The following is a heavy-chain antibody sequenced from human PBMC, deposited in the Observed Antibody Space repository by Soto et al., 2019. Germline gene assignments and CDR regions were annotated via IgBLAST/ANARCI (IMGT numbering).Heavy chain of an antibody. V-gene: IGHV3-30*18. CDR2: ISYDGSNK. CDR3: AKRVESGYYLSDAFDI. J-gene: IGHJ3*02. Sequence: QVQLVESGGGVVQPGRSLRLSCAASGFTFSSYGMHWVRQAPGKGLEWVAVISYDGSNKYYADSVNGRFTISRDNSKNTLYLQMNSLRAEDTAVYYCAKRVESGYYLSDAFDIWGQGTMVTVSS. D-gene: IGHD3-22*01. CDR1: GFTFSSYG.